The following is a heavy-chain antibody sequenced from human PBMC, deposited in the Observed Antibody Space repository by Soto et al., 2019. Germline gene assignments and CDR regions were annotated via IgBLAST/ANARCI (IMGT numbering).Heavy chain of an antibody. J-gene: IGHJ4*02. V-gene: IGHV3-30*18. D-gene: IGHD6-13*01. CDR1: GFTFSSYC. CDR2: ISYDGSNK. CDR3: PKDSPSWPFDY. Sequence: GGSLRLSCAASGFTFSSYCIHWVRQAPCKGLEWVAVISYDGSNKYYADSVKRRFTISRDNSKNTLYLQMNSLRAEDTAVYYCPKDSPSWPFDYWGQGTLVTVCS.